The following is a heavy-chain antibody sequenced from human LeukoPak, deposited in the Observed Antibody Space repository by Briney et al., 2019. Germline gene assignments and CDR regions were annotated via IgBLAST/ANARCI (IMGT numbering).Heavy chain of an antibody. CDR2: IYYSGST. J-gene: IGHJ4*02. CDR3: ARMDTAMVSGIDY. V-gene: IGHV4-61*05. Sequence: PSETLSLTCTVSGGSISSSSYYWGWIRQPPGKGLEWIGYIYYSGSTNYNPSLKSRVTISVDTSKNQFSLKLSSVTAADTAAYYCARMDTAMVSGIDYWGQGTLVTVSS. D-gene: IGHD5-18*01. CDR1: GGSISSSSYY.